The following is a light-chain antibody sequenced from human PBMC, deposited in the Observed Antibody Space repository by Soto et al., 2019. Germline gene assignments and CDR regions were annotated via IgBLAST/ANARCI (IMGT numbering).Light chain of an antibody. Sequence: AAQLTQSPSSLSTSVGDRVTMSCRASQGIGNALAWYQQKPGKAPKVLIYDASSLKSGVPSRFSGSGSGTDFTLTISSLQPEDFATYYCQQFNSFPLTFGGGTKVDNK. CDR2: DAS. J-gene: IGKJ4*01. CDR3: QQFNSFPLT. CDR1: QGIGNA. V-gene: IGKV1-13*02.